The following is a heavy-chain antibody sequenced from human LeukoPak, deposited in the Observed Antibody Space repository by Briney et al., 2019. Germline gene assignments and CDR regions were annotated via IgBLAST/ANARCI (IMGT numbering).Heavy chain of an antibody. Sequence: GASVKVSSKASGYTFTSYYMHWVRQATGQGLEWMGWMNPNSGNTGYAQKFQGRVTITRNTSISTAYMELSSLRSEDTAVYYCARVRSSGAFDYWGQGTLVTVSS. D-gene: IGHD6-25*01. V-gene: IGHV1-8*03. CDR1: GYTFTSYY. CDR3: ARVRSSGAFDY. J-gene: IGHJ4*02. CDR2: MNPNSGNT.